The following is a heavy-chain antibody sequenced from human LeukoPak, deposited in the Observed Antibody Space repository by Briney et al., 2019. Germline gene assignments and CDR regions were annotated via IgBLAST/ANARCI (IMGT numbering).Heavy chain of an antibody. CDR1: GGSISSGGYY. V-gene: IGHV4-31*03. D-gene: IGHD2-2*01. CDR3: ARGRYCSSTSCLYYFDY. J-gene: IGHJ4*02. Sequence: SQTLSLTCTVSGGSISSGGYYWSWIREHPGKGLEWIGYIYYSGSTYYNPSLKSRVIISVDTSKNQFSLKLSSVTAADTAVYYCARGRYCSSTSCLYYFDYWGQGTLVIVYS. CDR2: IYYSGST.